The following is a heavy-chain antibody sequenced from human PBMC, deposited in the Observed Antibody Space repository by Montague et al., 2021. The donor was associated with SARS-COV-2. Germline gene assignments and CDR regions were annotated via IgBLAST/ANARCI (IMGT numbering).Heavy chain of an antibody. CDR3: AARGSSWYCRGHAGAY. V-gene: IGHV4-34*01. J-gene: IGHJ4*02. D-gene: IGHD6-13*01. CDR1: GGSFSGYY. Sequence: SETLSLTCAVYGGSFSGYYWSWIRQPPGKGLEWIGEINHSGSTNYNPSLKSRVTISVDTSKNQFSLKLSSVTAADTAVYYCAARGSSWYCRGHAGAYWGQGTLVTVSS. CDR2: INHSGST.